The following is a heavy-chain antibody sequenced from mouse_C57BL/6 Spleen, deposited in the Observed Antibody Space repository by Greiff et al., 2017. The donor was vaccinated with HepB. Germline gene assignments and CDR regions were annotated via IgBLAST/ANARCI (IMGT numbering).Heavy chain of an antibody. J-gene: IGHJ4*01. Sequence: EVKVEESGGGLVQPGGSLKLSCAASGFTFSDYYMYWVRQTPEKRLEWVAYISNGGGSTYYPDTVKGRFTISRDNAKNTLYLQMSRLKSEDTAMYYCARLDSSGSYAMDYWGQGTSVTVSS. CDR1: GFTFSDYY. CDR2: ISNGGGST. D-gene: IGHD3-2*02. CDR3: ARLDSSGSYAMDY. V-gene: IGHV5-12*01.